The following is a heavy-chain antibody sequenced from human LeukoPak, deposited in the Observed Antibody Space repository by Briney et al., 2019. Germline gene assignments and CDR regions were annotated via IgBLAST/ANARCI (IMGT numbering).Heavy chain of an antibody. CDR3: TTDVEQWPAFDY. V-gene: IGHV1-69*05. D-gene: IGHD6-19*01. J-gene: IGHJ4*02. Sequence: SVKVSCKASGGTFSSYAISWVRQAPGQGLEWMGGIIPIFGTANYAQKFQGRVTITTDESTSTAYMELNSLKTEDTAVYYCTTDVEQWPAFDYWGQGTLVTVSS. CDR1: GGTFSSYA. CDR2: IIPIFGTA.